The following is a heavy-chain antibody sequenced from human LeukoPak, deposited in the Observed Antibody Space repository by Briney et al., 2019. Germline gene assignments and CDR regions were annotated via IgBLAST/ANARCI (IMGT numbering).Heavy chain of an antibody. J-gene: IGHJ6*02. D-gene: IGHD3-3*01. CDR1: GFTFSSYA. CDR2: ISYDGSNK. V-gene: IGHV3-30-3*01. Sequence: PGGSLRLSCAASGFTFSSYAMHWVRQAPGKGLEWVAVISYDGSNKYYADSVKDRFTISRDNSKNTLYLQMNSLRAEDTAVYYCARALFGVVITTGLYYYGMDVWGQGTTVTVSS. CDR3: ARALFGVVITTGLYYYGMDV.